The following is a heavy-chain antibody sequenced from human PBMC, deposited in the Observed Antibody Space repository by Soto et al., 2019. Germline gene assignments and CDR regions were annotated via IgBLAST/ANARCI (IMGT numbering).Heavy chain of an antibody. J-gene: IGHJ6*02. CDR2: INHSGST. D-gene: IGHD3-10*01. CDR3: ARVFGFGGMDV. Sequence: SETLSLTCTVSGGSISSYYWSWIRQPPGKGLEWIGEINHSGSTNYNPSLKSRVTISVDTSKNQFSLKLSSVTAADTAVYYCARVFGFGGMDVWGQGTTVTVSS. V-gene: IGHV4-34*01. CDR1: GGSISSYY.